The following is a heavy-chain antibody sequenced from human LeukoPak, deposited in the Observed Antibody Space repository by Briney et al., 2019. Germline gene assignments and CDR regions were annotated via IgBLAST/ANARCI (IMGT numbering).Heavy chain of an antibody. CDR2: IGHTLGST. V-gene: IGHV3-23*01. CDR3: AKDPFYYGTGGPT. CDR1: GFAVSDYA. J-gene: IGHJ4*02. Sequence: PGGSLRLSCAPSGFAVSDYAMSWVRQAPEKGLEWVSSIGHTLGSTYYTESVKGRFIISRDSSKNTIFLRMNSLRADDTAVYYCAKDPFYYGTGGPTWGQGTLVTVSS. D-gene: IGHD3-10*01.